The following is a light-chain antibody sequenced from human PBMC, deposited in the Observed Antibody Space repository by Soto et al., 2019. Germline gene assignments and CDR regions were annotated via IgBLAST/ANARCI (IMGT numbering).Light chain of an antibody. CDR2: WAS. Sequence: VLTQSPESLTLSLGETATISCRASQTSVSTYQKKNCLAWYQVKTGQPPKLLIYWASTRESAVPDRFSGSGSGTEFTLTISSLQAADVAVYDCQEDYISPVLTFGGGTKVVL. CDR3: QEDYISPVLT. CDR1: QTSVSTYQKKNC. J-gene: IGKJ4*01. V-gene: IGKV4-1*01.